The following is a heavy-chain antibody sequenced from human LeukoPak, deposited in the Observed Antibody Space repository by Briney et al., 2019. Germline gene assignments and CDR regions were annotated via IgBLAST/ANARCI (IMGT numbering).Heavy chain of an antibody. J-gene: IGHJ4*02. CDR2: IYHSGST. Sequence: SETLSLTCAVSGYSISSGYYWGWIRQPPGKGLEWIGSIYHSGSTYYNPSLKSRVTISVGTSKNQFSLKLSSVTAADTAVYYCARDWVESDSSSSFDYWGQGTLVTVSS. CDR3: ARDWVESDSSSSFDY. CDR1: GYSISSGYY. V-gene: IGHV4-38-2*02. D-gene: IGHD6-6*01.